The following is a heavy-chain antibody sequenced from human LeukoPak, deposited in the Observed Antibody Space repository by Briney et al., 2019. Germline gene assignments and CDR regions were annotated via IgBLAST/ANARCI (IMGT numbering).Heavy chain of an antibody. V-gene: IGHV4-59*01. Sequence: SETLSLTCTVSGGSISSYYWSWIRQPPGKGLEWIGYIYYSGSTNYNPSLKSRVTISVDTSKNQFSLKLSSVTAADTAVYYCASMGEYSSSSSWFDPWGQGTLVTVSS. J-gene: IGHJ5*02. CDR2: IYYSGST. CDR3: ASMGEYSSSSSWFDP. D-gene: IGHD6-6*01. CDR1: GGSISSYY.